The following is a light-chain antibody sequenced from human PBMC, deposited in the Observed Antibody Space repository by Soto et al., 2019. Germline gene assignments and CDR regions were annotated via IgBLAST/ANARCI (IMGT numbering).Light chain of an antibody. V-gene: IGLV2-11*01. CDR2: EVV. Sequence: QSALTQPRSVSGSPGQPVTISCTGTSSDVGGYNFVSWYQHHPGKAPRLIIYEVVQRPSGVPDRFSGSKSGNTASLTVSGLQAADEADYFCKSYAGSNTYVFGSGTKVTVL. CDR3: KSYAGSNTYV. CDR1: SSDVGGYNF. J-gene: IGLJ1*01.